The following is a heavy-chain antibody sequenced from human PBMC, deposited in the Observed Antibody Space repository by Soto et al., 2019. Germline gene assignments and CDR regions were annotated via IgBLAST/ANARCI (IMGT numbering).Heavy chain of an antibody. CDR2: IWYDGSNK. CDR1: GCTFSSYG. D-gene: IGHD5-12*01. CDR3: ARDPNIVAIGPYTN. V-gene: IGHV3-33*01. Sequence: PGGSLRLSCAASGCTFSSYGMHWVRQAPGKGLEWVAVIWYDGSNKYYADSVKGRFTISRDNSKNTLYLQMNSLRAEDTAVYYCARDPNIVAIGPYTNWGQGTLVTVSS. J-gene: IGHJ4*02.